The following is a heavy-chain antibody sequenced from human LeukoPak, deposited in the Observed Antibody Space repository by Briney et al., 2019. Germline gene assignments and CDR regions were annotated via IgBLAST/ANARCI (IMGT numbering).Heavy chain of an antibody. CDR2: IYTSGST. D-gene: IGHD2-2*03. J-gene: IGHJ5*02. CDR3: ARDLDIVVENWFDP. CDR1: GGSISSYY. Sequence: SETLSLTCTVSGGSISSYYWSWIRQPAGKGLEWIGRIYTSGSTNYNPSLMSRVTMSVDTSKNQFSLKLSSVTAADTAVYYCARDLDIVVENWFDPWGQGTLVTVSS. V-gene: IGHV4-4*07.